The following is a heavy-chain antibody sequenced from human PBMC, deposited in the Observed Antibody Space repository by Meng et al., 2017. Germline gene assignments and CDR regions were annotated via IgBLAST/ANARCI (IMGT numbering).Heavy chain of an antibody. J-gene: IGHJ4*02. Sequence: VQVWQSGAEVKKPGAAVKVSCKPSGYNFPDYYIHWVRRAPGQGLEWMGRINPKSGDTHYAQKSQARVTMTGDTSISTAYMELSGLRSDDTAMYYCARDEDISAAGKLFGDYWGQGTLVTVSS. CDR1: GYNFPDYY. CDR2: INPKSGDT. CDR3: ARDEDISAAGKLFGDY. D-gene: IGHD6-25*01. V-gene: IGHV1-2*06.